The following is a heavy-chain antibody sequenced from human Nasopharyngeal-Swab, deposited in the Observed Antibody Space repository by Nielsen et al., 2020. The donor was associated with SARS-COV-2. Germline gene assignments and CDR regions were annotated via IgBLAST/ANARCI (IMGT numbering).Heavy chain of an antibody. CDR3: ARGRIAVTADYYYYGMDV. V-gene: IGHV6-1*01. CDR1: GDRVSSNSAA. Sequence: SQTLSLTCAISGDRVSSNSAAWNWIRQSPSRGLAWLGRTYYRSKWYTDYAVSVKSRITINPDTSKNRFSLQLKSVTPEDTAVYYCARGRIAVTADYYYYGMDVWGQGTTGTASS. J-gene: IGHJ6*02. CDR2: TYYRSKWYT. D-gene: IGHD6-19*01.